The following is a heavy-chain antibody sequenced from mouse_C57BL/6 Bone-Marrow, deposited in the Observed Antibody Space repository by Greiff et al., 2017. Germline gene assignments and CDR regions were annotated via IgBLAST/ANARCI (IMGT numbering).Heavy chain of an antibody. CDR1: GYTFTSYT. CDR3: ARLWDEGYFDY. Sequence: QVQLQQSGAELARPGASVQMSCKASGYTFTSYTMHWVKQRPGQGLEWIGYINPSSGYTKYNQKFKDKATLTADKSSSTAYMQLSSLTSEDSAVYYCARLWDEGYFDYWGQGTTLTVSS. V-gene: IGHV1-4*01. J-gene: IGHJ2*01. D-gene: IGHD4-1*01. CDR2: INPSSGYT.